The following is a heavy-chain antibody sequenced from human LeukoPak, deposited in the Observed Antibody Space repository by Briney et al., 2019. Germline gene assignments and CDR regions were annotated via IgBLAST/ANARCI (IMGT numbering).Heavy chain of an antibody. D-gene: IGHD3-22*01. V-gene: IGHV1-69*06. CDR1: GGTFSNYA. Sequence: SVMVSCKASGGTFSNYAISWVRQAPGQGLEWMGGIIPIFGTANYAQKFRGRVTITADKSTRTAYMELSSLRSEDTAVYYCARTYDSSGYWAYWGQGTLVTVSS. CDR3: ARTYDSSGYWAY. CDR2: IIPIFGTA. J-gene: IGHJ4*02.